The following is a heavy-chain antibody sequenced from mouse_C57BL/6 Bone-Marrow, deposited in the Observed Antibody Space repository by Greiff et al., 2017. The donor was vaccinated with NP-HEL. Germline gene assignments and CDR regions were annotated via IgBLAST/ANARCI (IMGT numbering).Heavy chain of an antibody. CDR3: ASPYDYDVAWFAY. D-gene: IGHD2-4*01. CDR2: ISSGGSYT. Sequence: EVHLVESGGDLVKPGGSLKLSCAASGFTFSSYGMSWVRQTPDKRLEWVATISSGGSYTYYPDSVKGRFTISRDNAKNTLYLQKSSLKSEDTAMYYCASPYDYDVAWFAYWGQGTLVTVSA. V-gene: IGHV5-6*01. CDR1: GFTFSSYG. J-gene: IGHJ3*01.